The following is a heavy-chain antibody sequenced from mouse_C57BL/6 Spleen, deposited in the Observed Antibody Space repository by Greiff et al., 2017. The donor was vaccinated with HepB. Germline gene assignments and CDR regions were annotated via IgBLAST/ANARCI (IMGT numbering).Heavy chain of an antibody. CDR2: ISSGSSTI. D-gene: IGHD1-1*01. CDR3: ALLRDYYAMDY. V-gene: IGHV5-17*01. J-gene: IGHJ4*01. Sequence: EVLLVESGGGLVKPGGSLKLPCVASGFTFSDYGMHWVRQAPEKGLEWVAYISSGSSTIYYADTVKGRFTISRDDAKNTLILQMTSLRSEDTAMYYCALLRDYYAMDYGGQGASVTVSS. CDR1: GFTFSDYG.